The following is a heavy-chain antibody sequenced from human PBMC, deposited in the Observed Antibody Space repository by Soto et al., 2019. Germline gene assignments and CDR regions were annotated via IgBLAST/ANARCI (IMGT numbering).Heavy chain of an antibody. CDR3: ARDSISYGPGVNDY. V-gene: IGHV3-53*01. Sequence: DVQLVESGGGLIQPGESLRLSCAASGFSVSDSYMSWVRQAPGKGLEWVSIVYAGGETYYADSLKGRFTISRDSSNNILYIQMNNLRAEDTASYYCARDSISYGPGVNDYWGQGTLVTVSS. CDR1: GFSVSDSY. CDR2: VYAGGET. D-gene: IGHD5-18*01. J-gene: IGHJ4*02.